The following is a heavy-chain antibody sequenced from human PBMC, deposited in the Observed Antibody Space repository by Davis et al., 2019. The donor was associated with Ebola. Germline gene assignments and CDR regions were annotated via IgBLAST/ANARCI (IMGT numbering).Heavy chain of an antibody. CDR2: ISYDGSNK. Sequence: GGSLRLSCAASGFTFSSNSMNWVRQAPGKGLEWVAVISYDGSNKYYADSVKGRFTISRDNSKNTLYLQMNSLRAEDTAVYYCAKVERGDWGQGTLVTVSS. V-gene: IGHV3-30*18. D-gene: IGHD1-1*01. CDR1: GFTFSSNS. J-gene: IGHJ4*02. CDR3: AKVERGD.